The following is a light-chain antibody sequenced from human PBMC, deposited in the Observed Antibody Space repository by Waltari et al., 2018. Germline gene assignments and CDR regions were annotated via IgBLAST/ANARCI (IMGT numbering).Light chain of an antibody. J-gene: IGLJ2*01. CDR1: NFNIGSNY. Sequence: QSVLTQPPSMSGTPGQRVTISCSGSNFNIGSNYVYWYQQFPGMAPQLLIYRNTDRPSGVPYRFSASKAGASASLAVSGLRSEDEADYHCAAWDDSLSGRVFGGGTKLTV. CDR2: RNT. V-gene: IGLV1-47*01. CDR3: AAWDDSLSGRV.